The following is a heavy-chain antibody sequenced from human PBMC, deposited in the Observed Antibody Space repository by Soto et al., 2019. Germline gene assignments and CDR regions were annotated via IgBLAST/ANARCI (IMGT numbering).Heavy chain of an antibody. J-gene: IGHJ2*01. D-gene: IGHD1-26*01. CDR2: IYPGDSDT. CDR1: GYNFTSYW. CDR3: ARVAVGATTYWYFDL. Sequence: PGVSLHISCKGSGYNFTSYWIGWVRQMPGKGLEWMGIIYPGDSDTRYSPSFQGQVTISADKSISTAYLQWSSLKASDTAMYYCARVAVGATTYWYFDLWGRGTLVTVSS. V-gene: IGHV5-51*01.